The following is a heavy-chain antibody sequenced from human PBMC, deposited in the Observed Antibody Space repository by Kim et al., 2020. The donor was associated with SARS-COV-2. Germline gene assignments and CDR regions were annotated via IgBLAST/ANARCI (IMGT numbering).Heavy chain of an antibody. J-gene: IGHJ4*02. CDR2: INPNSGGT. CDR3: ARDVRGATEDF. D-gene: IGHD1-26*01. Sequence: ASVKVSCKASGYTFTDYYIHWVHQAPGQGLEWMGRINPNSGGTSFSPKFQGRVTMTRDTSINTAYMELTRLTSDDTAIYHCARDVRGATEDFWGQGTLVTVSS. CDR1: GYTFTDYY. V-gene: IGHV1-2*06.